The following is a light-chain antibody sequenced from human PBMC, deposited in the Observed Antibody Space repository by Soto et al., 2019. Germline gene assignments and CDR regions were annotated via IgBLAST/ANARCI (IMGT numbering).Light chain of an antibody. CDR2: NNN. Sequence: QSVLTQSPSVSAAPGQTVTISCSGSSSNIGNNYVSWYQQLPGTAPRLLIYNNNRRPSGVPDRFSGSKSGTSASLAISGLRSEDEADYYCAAWDDSVTGVFGGGTKLTVL. J-gene: IGLJ3*02. CDR1: SSNIGNNY. V-gene: IGLV1-47*01. CDR3: AAWDDSVTGV.